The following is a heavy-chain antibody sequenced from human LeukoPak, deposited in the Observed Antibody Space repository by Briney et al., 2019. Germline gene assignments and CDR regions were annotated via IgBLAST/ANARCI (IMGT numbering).Heavy chain of an antibody. CDR1: GFTVSSNY. CDR2: IYSGGTT. V-gene: IGHV3-53*01. D-gene: IGHD4-17*01. CDR3: ARGPVTRFEI. Sequence: GGSLRLSCAASGFTVSSNYMSWVRQAPGKGLEWVSIIYSGGTTYYADSVKGRFTISRDNSNNTLYLQMNSLRAEDTAVYYCARGPVTRFEIWGQGTMVTVSS. J-gene: IGHJ3*02.